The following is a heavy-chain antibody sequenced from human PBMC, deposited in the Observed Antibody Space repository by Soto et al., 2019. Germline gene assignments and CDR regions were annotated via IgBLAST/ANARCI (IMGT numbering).Heavy chain of an antibody. CDR2: IYHIGSP. D-gene: IGHD1-26*01. CDR1: GRSVSSGGYY. Sequence: SETLSLTCTVSGRSVSSGGYYWTWIRQHPGRGLEWIGYIYHIGSPYYNPSLESRVTISLDTSKNQFSLKLSSVTAADTAVYYCARGGGSPNWFDPWGQGTLVTVSS. V-gene: IGHV4-31*03. CDR3: ARGGGSPNWFDP. J-gene: IGHJ5*02.